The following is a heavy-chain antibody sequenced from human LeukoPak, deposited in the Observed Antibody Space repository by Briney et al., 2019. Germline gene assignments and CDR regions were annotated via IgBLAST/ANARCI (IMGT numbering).Heavy chain of an antibody. CDR1: GFTFSSYS. CDR2: ISSSSSYI. V-gene: IGHV3-21*01. D-gene: IGHD7-27*01. Sequence: GGSLRLSCAASGFTFSSYSMNWVRQAPGKGLGWVSSISSSSSYIYYADSVKGRFTISRDNAKNSLYLQMNSLRAEDTAVYYCARMGTLNWFDPWGQGTLVTVSS. CDR3: ARMGTLNWFDP. J-gene: IGHJ5*02.